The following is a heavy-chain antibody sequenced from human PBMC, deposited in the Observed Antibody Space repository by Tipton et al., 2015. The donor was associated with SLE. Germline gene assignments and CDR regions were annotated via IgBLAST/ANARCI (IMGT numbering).Heavy chain of an antibody. J-gene: IGHJ4*02. D-gene: IGHD6-13*01. CDR1: GFTVSSNY. Sequence: SLRLSCAASGFTVSSNYMSWVRQAPGKGLEWVSVIYSGGSTYYADSVKGRFTISRDNSKNTLYLQMNSLRTEDTAVYYCVRDLVFGYSSSPDYFDYWGQGTLVTVSS. V-gene: IGHV3-66*01. CDR2: IYSGGST. CDR3: VRDLVFGYSSSPDYFDY.